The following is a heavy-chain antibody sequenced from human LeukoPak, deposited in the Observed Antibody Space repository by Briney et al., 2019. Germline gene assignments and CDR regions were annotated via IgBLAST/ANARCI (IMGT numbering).Heavy chain of an antibody. CDR2: IYYSGST. CDR1: GGSITSGGYY. J-gene: IGHJ5*02. Sequence: SQTLSLTCTVSGGSITSGGYYWSWIRQHPGKGLEWIGYIYYSGSTSYNPSLKCRVTISLDTSRNQFSLKLSSVTAADTAVYYCARETDYYDSGGYYLQWFDPWGQGTLVTVSS. CDR3: ARETDYYDSGGYYLQWFDP. D-gene: IGHD3-22*01. V-gene: IGHV4-31*03.